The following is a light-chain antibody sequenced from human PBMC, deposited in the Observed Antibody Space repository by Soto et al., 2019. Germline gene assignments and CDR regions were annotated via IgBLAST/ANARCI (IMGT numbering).Light chain of an antibody. CDR1: SSDVGGYNY. V-gene: IGLV2-8*01. J-gene: IGLJ1*01. CDR3: SSYVGSNNFPYV. Sequence: QSALTQPPSASGSPGQSVTISCTGTSSDVGGYNYVSWYQHHPGKAPKLIIYEVDERSSGVPDRFSGSKSGNTASLTVSGLQAEDEADYYCSSYVGSNNFPYVFGTGTKVTVL. CDR2: EVD.